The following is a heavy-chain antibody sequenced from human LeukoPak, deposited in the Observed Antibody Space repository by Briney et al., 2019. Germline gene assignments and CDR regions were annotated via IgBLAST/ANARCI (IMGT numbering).Heavy chain of an antibody. Sequence: SVKVSCKASGGTFSSYAISWVRQAPGQGLEWMGRIIPILGIANYAQKFQGRVTITADKSTSTAYMELSSLRSEDTAVYYCARWDFAVAAAGKGLDYWGQGTLVTVSS. CDR2: IIPILGIA. D-gene: IGHD6-13*01. J-gene: IGHJ4*02. CDR1: GGTFSSYA. CDR3: ARWDFAVAAAGKGLDY. V-gene: IGHV1-69*04.